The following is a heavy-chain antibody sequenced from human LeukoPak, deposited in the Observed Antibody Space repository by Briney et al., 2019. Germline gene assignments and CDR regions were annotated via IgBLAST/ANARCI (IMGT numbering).Heavy chain of an antibody. CDR1: GGSISSYY. Sequence: PSETLSLTCTVSGGSISSYYWSWIRQPPVKGLEWIGYIYYSGSTNYNPSLKSRVTISVDTSKNQFSLKLSSVTAADTAVYYCAGTYSNYEAYYYYGMDVWGQGTTVTVSS. J-gene: IGHJ6*02. D-gene: IGHD4-11*01. CDR3: AGTYSNYEAYYYYGMDV. V-gene: IGHV4-59*08. CDR2: IYYSGST.